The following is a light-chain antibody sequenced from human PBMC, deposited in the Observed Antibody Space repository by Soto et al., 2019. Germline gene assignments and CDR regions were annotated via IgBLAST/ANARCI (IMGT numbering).Light chain of an antibody. Sequence: QPVLTQPPSASGPPGQRVTISCSGSSSNLGGHTVNWYQQLPGTAPKLLIYNNNQRPSGVPDRFSGSKSGTSASLAISGLQSEDEADYYCATWDDSLNGFYVFGTGTKLTVL. V-gene: IGLV1-44*01. CDR1: SSNLGGHT. CDR3: ATWDDSLNGFYV. CDR2: NNN. J-gene: IGLJ1*01.